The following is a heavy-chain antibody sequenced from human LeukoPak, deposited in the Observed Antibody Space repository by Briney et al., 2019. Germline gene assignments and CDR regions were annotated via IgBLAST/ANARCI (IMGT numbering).Heavy chain of an antibody. J-gene: IGHJ4*02. V-gene: IGHV4-59*12. CDR2: IYYSGST. CDR1: GGSISSYY. Sequence: SETLSLTCTVSGGSISSYYWSWIRQPPGKGLEWIGYIYYSGSTNYNPSLKSRVTISVDTSKNQFSLKLSSVTAADTAVYYCAREEGGYNYADLYYFDYWGQGTLVTVSS. D-gene: IGHD5-24*01. CDR3: AREEGGYNYADLYYFDY.